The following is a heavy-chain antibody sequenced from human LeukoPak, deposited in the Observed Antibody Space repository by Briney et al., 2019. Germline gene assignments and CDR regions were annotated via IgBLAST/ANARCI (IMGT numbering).Heavy chain of an antibody. Sequence: PGGSLRLSCAASGFTFPSYWMTWVRQAPGKGLEWVAVISYDGSNKYYADSVKGRFTISRDNSKNTLYLQMNSLRAEDTAVYYCAKDPQGVRGTPLDYWGQGTLVTVSS. CDR1: GFTFPSYW. D-gene: IGHD3-10*01. CDR3: AKDPQGVRGTPLDY. J-gene: IGHJ4*02. CDR2: ISYDGSNK. V-gene: IGHV3-30*18.